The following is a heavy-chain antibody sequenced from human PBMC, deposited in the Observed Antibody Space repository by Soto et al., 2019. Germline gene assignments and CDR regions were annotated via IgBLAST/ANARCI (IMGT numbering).Heavy chain of an antibody. D-gene: IGHD5-12*01. Sequence: SETLSLTCAVSGGSISSSNWWSWVRQPPGKGLEWIGEIYHSGSTNYNPSLKSRVTISVDKSKNQFSLKLSSVTAADTAVYYCAGEITAIVATITSGWFDPWGREPWSPSPQ. V-gene: IGHV4-4*02. CDR1: GGSISSSNW. CDR3: AGEITAIVATITSGWFDP. J-gene: IGHJ5*02. CDR2: IYHSGST.